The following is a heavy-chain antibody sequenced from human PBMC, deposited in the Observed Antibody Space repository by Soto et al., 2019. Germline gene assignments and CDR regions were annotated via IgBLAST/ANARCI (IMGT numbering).Heavy chain of an antibody. Sequence: QITLNESGPTVVRPTETLTLTCRFSGFSLTTSGVGVGWIRQSPGKAPEWLALIYWADDKRYSASLKSRLTITKDTSNIQVDLTVSDLYPTDTATYYCAHRVLRTVFGLVTTTAIYFDFWGQGTPVAVSS. V-gene: IGHV2-5*02. CDR1: GFSLTTSGVG. D-gene: IGHD3-3*01. CDR3: AHRVLRTVFGLVTTTAIYFDF. J-gene: IGHJ4*02. CDR2: IYWADDK.